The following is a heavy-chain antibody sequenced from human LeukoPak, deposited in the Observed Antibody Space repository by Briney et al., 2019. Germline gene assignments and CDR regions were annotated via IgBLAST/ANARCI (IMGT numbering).Heavy chain of an antibody. CDR3: ARPQGYCSGGSCHSWAFDI. Sequence: GESLKISCKGSGYSFTSYWIGWVRQMPGKGLEWMGIIYPGDSDTRYSPSFQGQVTISADKSISTAYLQWSSLKASDTAMYYCARPQGYCSGGSCHSWAFDIWGQGTMVTVSS. CDR2: IYPGDSDT. D-gene: IGHD2-15*01. CDR1: GYSFTSYW. V-gene: IGHV5-51*01. J-gene: IGHJ3*02.